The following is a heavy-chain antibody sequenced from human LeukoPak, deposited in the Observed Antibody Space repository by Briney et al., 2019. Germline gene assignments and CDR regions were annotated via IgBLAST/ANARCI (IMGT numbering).Heavy chain of an antibody. CDR3: ARRDYYGSGSYDPIDAFDI. V-gene: IGHV4-39*01. J-gene: IGHJ3*02. CDR2: IYYSGST. Sequence: SETLSLTCTVSGGSISSSSYYWGWIRQPPGKGLEWIASIYYSGSTYYNPSLKSRVTISVDTSKNQFSLKLSSVTAADTAVYYCARRDYYGSGSYDPIDAFDIWGQGTMVTVSS. CDR1: GGSISSSSYY. D-gene: IGHD3-10*01.